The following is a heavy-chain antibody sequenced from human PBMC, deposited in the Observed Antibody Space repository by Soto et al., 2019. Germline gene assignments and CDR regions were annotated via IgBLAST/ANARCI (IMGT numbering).Heavy chain of an antibody. D-gene: IGHD6-6*01. V-gene: IGHV3-30*18. CDR2: ISYDGSNK. Sequence: GRALRVSCAASGFTFSSYRMHWVRQAPGKGLEWVAVISYDGSNKYYADSVKGRFTISRDNSKNTLYLQMNSLRAEDTAVYYCAKVRNLAARRGYYYYGMDVWGQGTTVTASS. CDR3: AKVRNLAARRGYYYYGMDV. J-gene: IGHJ6*02. CDR1: GFTFSSYR.